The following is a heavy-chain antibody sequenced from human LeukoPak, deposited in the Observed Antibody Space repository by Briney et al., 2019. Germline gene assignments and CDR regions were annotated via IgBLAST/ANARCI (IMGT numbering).Heavy chain of an antibody. CDR3: HFNYYDSSGYQFDY. CDR2: ISYDGSNK. Sequence: GRSLRLSCAASGFTFSSYGIHWVRQAPGKGLEWVAVISYDGSNKYYADSVKGRFTISRDNSKNTLYLQMNSLRAEDTAVYYCHFNYYDSSGYQFDYWGQGTLVTVSS. CDR1: GFTFSSYG. J-gene: IGHJ4*02. D-gene: IGHD3-22*01. V-gene: IGHV3-30*03.